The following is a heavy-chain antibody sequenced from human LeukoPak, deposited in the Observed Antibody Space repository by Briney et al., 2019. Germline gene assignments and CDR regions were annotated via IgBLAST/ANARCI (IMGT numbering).Heavy chain of an antibody. J-gene: IGHJ4*02. CDR3: ARGYSYVHFDY. V-gene: IGHV1-2*06. D-gene: IGHD5-18*01. CDR1: GYTFTAYY. Sequence: ASVTVSCKASGYTFTAYYIHWVRQAPGQGLEWMGRINPNSGGTNYAQNFQGRVAMTRDTSIDTAYMELSRLRSDDTAVYYCARGYSYVHFDYWGQGTLVTVSS. CDR2: INPNSGGT.